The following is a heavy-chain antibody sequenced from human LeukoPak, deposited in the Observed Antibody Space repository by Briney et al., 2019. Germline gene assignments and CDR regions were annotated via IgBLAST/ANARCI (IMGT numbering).Heavy chain of an antibody. CDR2: IPYDGSNK. D-gene: IGHD3-9*01. CDR1: GFTFSSYG. CDR3: AKDLLSVLRYFDWLLSPFDY. Sequence: GGSLRLSCAASGFTFSSYGMHWVRQAPGKGLEWVAVIPYDGSNKYYAESVKGRFTISRDNSKNTLYLQMNSLRAEDTAVYYCAKDLLSVLRYFDWLLSPFDYWGQGTLVTVSS. J-gene: IGHJ4*02. V-gene: IGHV3-30*18.